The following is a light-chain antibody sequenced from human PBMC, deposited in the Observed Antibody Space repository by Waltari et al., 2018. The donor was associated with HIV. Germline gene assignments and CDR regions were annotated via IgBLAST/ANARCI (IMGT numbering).Light chain of an antibody. V-gene: IGKV3-11*01. J-gene: IGKJ4*01. CDR3: QQRYTWPLT. CDR1: QSVFTY. Sequence: EIVLTQSPGTLSMSPGERATLSCRASQSVFTYVAWYRQKPGVPDRISGSGSGTDFTLTISSLEPEDFACYYCQQRYTWPLTFGGGTKVEIK.